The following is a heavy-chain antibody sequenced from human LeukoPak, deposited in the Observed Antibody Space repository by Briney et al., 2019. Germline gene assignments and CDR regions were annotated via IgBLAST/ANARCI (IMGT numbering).Heavy chain of an antibody. CDR1: GFTFSSYW. CDR3: AGGGGYLIDY. J-gene: IGHJ4*02. V-gene: IGHV3-7*01. Sequence: GGSLRLSCTASGFTFSSYWMNWVRQVPGKELEWVAIIKSDGTEEHYLDSVKGRFTITRDNANNLLFLQMDNLRAEDTAVYYCAGGGGYLIDYWGQGTLVTVSS. CDR2: IKSDGTEE. D-gene: IGHD3-22*01.